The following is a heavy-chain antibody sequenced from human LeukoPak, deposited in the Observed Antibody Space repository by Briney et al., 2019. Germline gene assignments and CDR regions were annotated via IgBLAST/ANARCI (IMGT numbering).Heavy chain of an antibody. Sequence: PSQTLSLTCTVSGGSISSGGYYWSWIRQHPGKGLEWIGYIYYSGSTYYNPSLKSRVTISVDTSKNQFSLKLSSVTAADTAVYYCASHGSGNNMRFDYWGQGTLVTVSS. CDR3: ASHGSGNNMRFDY. J-gene: IGHJ4*02. CDR2: IYYSGST. V-gene: IGHV4-31*03. D-gene: IGHD3-10*01. CDR1: GGSISSGGYY.